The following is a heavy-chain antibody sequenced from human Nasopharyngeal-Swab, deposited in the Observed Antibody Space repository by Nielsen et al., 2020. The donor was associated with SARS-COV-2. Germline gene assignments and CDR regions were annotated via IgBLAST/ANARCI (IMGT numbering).Heavy chain of an antibody. J-gene: IGHJ4*02. CDR2: INSDGSST. CDR3: AVVLSS. Sequence: GESLKISCAASGFTFSGYWMHWVRQAPGKGLVWVSRINSDGSSTNYADSVKGRFTISRDNAKNTLYLQMNGLRVEDTAVYYCAVVLSSWGQGTLVTVSS. D-gene: IGHD2-15*01. V-gene: IGHV3-74*01. CDR1: GFTFSGYW.